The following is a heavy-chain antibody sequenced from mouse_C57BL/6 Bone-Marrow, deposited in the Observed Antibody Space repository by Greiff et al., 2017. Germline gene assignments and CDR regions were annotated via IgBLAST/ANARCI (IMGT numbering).Heavy chain of an antibody. CDR1: GFTFSSYG. D-gene: IGHD2-1*01. V-gene: IGHV5-6*01. Sequence: EVKVVESGGDLVKPGGSLKLSCAASGFTFSSYGMSWVRQTPDKRLEWVATISSGGSYTYYPNSVKGRFTISRDNAKNTLYLQMSSLKSEDTAMYYCVRLEIYYGNYYAYWGQGTLVTVSA. CDR3: VRLEIYYGNYYAY. CDR2: ISSGGSYT. J-gene: IGHJ3*01.